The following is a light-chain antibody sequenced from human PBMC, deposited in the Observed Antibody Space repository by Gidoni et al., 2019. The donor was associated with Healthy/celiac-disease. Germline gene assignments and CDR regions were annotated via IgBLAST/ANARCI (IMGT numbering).Light chain of an antibody. Sequence: QSVLTQPPSAPGTPGQRVTIACSGSSSNIGSNTANWYQQLPGTAPKLLIYSNNQRPSGVPDRFSGSKSGTSASLAISGLQSEDEADYYCAAWDDSLNGVVFGGGTKLTVL. V-gene: IGLV1-44*01. J-gene: IGLJ2*01. CDR3: AAWDDSLNGVV. CDR1: SSNIGSNT. CDR2: SNN.